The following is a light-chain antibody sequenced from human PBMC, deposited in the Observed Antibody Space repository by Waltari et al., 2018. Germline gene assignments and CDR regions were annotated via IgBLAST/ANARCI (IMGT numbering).Light chain of an antibody. CDR3: QQLHSYPLS. CDR2: GAS. CDR1: QVISSY. J-gene: IGKJ4*02. V-gene: IGKV1-9*01. Sequence: DIQLTQSPSFLSASVGDRVTITCRASQVISSYLAWYQQKPGKTPRLLIYGASTLQSGVPSRFSGSGSGTEVTLTVSSLQPEEFATYYCQQLHSYPLSFGGGTKVEIK.